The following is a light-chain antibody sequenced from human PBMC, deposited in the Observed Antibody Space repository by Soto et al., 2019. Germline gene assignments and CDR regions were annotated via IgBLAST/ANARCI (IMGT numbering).Light chain of an antibody. Sequence: AIQMTQSPSSLSASVGDRVTITCRASQDIRTELGWYQQKPGNAPKLLIYATSNLQSGVPSRFSGIGSGTDFTLTISSLQPEDFATYYCLQDYSYPRTFGQGTKVEIK. CDR1: QDIRTE. V-gene: IGKV1-6*01. CDR3: LQDYSYPRT. CDR2: ATS. J-gene: IGKJ1*01.